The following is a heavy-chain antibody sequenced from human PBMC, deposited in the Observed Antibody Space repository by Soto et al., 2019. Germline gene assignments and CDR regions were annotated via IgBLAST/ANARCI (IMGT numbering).Heavy chain of an antibody. Sequence: SETLSLTCTVSGGSILDSTYYWAWIRQSPGKGLEWIGTIFYSGGTFYTPSLKSRVTISVDTSKNQFSLKLSSVTAADTAVYYCARDWQWLGFDYWGQGTLVTVSS. CDR3: ARDWQWLGFDY. CDR2: IFYSGGT. CDR1: GGSILDSTYY. V-gene: IGHV4-39*07. J-gene: IGHJ4*02. D-gene: IGHD6-19*01.